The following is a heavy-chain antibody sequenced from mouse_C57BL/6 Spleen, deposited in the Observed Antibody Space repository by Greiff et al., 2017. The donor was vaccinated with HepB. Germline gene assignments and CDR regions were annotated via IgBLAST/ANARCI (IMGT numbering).Heavy chain of an antibody. CDR3: ARGYYGSSSAWFAY. CDR1: GYTFTSYW. Sequence: VQVVESGAELAKPGASVKLSCKASGYTFTSYWMHWVKQRPGQGLEWIGYINPSSGYTKYNQKFKDKATLTADKSSSTAYMQLSSLTYEDSAVYYCARGYYGSSSAWFAYWGQGTLVTVSA. D-gene: IGHD1-1*01. CDR2: INPSSGYT. J-gene: IGHJ3*01. V-gene: IGHV1-7*01.